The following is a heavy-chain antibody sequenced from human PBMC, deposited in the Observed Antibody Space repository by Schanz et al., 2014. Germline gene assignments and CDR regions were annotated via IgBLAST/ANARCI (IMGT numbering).Heavy chain of an antibody. D-gene: IGHD3-3*01. Sequence: EVHLVESGGGLGQRGGSLIVSCEGSGFTFNSYSMNWVRQAPGKGLEWISYISSTSSSKDYADSVKGRFSISRDNAKNSLYLQMNSLRDEDTAVYYCAKDGEIWSGYPEYFDSWGQGTLVNVSS. V-gene: IGHV3-48*02. CDR2: ISSTSSSK. J-gene: IGHJ4*02. CDR1: GFTFNSYS. CDR3: AKDGEIWSGYPEYFDS.